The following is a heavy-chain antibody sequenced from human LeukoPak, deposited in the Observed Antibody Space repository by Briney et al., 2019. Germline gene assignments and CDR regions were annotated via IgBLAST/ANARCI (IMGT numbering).Heavy chain of an antibody. Sequence: GGSLRLSCAASGFTFNTYGMSWVRQAPGKGLEWVSVISGSGDSTYYADSVKGRFTTSRDNSKNTVSLQMNSLRVEDTATYHFASEDSRFDYWGQGTLITVAS. CDR2: ISGSGDST. CDR1: GFTFNTYG. J-gene: IGHJ4*02. D-gene: IGHD5-18*01. V-gene: IGHV3-23*01. CDR3: ASEDSRFDY.